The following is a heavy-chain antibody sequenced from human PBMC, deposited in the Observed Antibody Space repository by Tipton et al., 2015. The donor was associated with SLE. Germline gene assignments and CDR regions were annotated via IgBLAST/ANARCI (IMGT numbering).Heavy chain of an antibody. V-gene: IGHV4-59*01. J-gene: IGHJ3*02. D-gene: IGHD6-25*01. CDR3: ARDRLERPRGAFDI. CDR1: GGSISSYY. CDR2: IYYSGST. Sequence: TLSLTCTVSGGSISSYYWSWIRQPPGKGLEWIGYIYYSGSTNYNPSLKSRVTISVDTSKNQFSLKLSSVTAADTAVYYCARDRLERPRGAFDIWGQGTKVTVSS.